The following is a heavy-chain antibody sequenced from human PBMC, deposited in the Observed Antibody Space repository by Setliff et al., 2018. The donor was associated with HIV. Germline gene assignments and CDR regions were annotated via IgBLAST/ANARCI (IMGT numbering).Heavy chain of an antibody. D-gene: IGHD4-17*01. Sequence: GESLKISCRGSGYNFPNYWIAWVRQMPGKGLEWMGIIYPDNSDARYGPSLQGQVTISVDKTMRTAYLQWSSLKTSDTAFYFCARGADYRDVWGQGTLVTVSS. V-gene: IGHV5-51*01. J-gene: IGHJ4*02. CDR2: IYPDNSDA. CDR1: GYNFPNYW. CDR3: ARGADYRDV.